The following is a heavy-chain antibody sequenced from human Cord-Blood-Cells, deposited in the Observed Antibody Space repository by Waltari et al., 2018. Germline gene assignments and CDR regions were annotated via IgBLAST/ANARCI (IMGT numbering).Heavy chain of an antibody. CDR1: GFTSSSHG. J-gene: IGHJ3*02. CDR3: AKVEYSSSSAFDI. D-gene: IGHD6-6*01. Sequence: QVQLVESGGGVVPPGGSLRLSCAASGFTSSSHGMQWVRQAPGKGLEWVAFIRYDGSNKYYADSVKGRFTISRDNSKNTLYLQMNSLRAEDTAVYYCAKVEYSSSSAFDIWGQGTMVTVSS. V-gene: IGHV3-30*02. CDR2: IRYDGSNK.